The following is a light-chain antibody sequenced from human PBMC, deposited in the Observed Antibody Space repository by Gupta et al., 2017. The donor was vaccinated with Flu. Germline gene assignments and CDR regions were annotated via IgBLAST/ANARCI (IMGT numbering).Light chain of an antibody. CDR1: QNIKNN. CDR2: GAS. V-gene: IGKV3-15*01. J-gene: IGKJ5*01. CDR3: QQYNNWPPIT. Sequence: ATLSVSPGERATLSCRASQNIKNNLAWYKQKPGQAPRLLIYGASTRDTGIPARFSGSGYGTEFTLTISSRQSEDLAVYYCQQYNNWPPITFGQGTQLEIK.